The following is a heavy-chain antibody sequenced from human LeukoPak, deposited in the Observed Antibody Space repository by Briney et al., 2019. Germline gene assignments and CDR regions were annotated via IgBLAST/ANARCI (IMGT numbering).Heavy chain of an antibody. Sequence: GGSLRLSCAASGFISTNYFMSWVRQAPGKGLEWVASIKHDGSEKYYVDSVRGRFTISRDNTMNSLYLQMSSLRAEDTAVYYCATDRGWRTSGYYLYYFEYWGQGTLVTYSS. J-gene: IGHJ4*02. CDR2: IKHDGSEK. CDR3: ATDRGWRTSGYYLYYFEY. V-gene: IGHV3-7*01. D-gene: IGHD3-3*01. CDR1: GFISTNYF.